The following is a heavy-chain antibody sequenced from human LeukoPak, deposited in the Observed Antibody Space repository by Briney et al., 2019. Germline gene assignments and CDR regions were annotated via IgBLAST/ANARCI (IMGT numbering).Heavy chain of an antibody. Sequence: SVKASCKASRGTFSSYAISRVRQAPGLGAEWMGGIIPIFGTANYAQKFQGRVTITADKSTSTAYMELSSLRSEDTAVYYCARDATLTTTGSIRWFDPWGQGTLVTVSS. CDR1: RGTFSSYA. CDR2: IIPIFGTA. V-gene: IGHV1-69*06. J-gene: IGHJ5*02. CDR3: ARDATLTTTGSIRWFDP. D-gene: IGHD4/OR15-4a*01.